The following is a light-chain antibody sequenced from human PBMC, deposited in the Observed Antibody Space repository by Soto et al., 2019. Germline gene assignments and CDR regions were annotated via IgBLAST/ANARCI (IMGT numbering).Light chain of an antibody. CDR3: AAWDDSLNGVV. V-gene: IGLV1-44*01. Sequence: QSVLTQPPSASGTPGQRVTISCSGSSSNIGSNTVNWYQQLPGTAPKLLLYSNNQRPSGVPDRFSGSKSGTSASLAISGLQSEDEADYYCAAWDDSLNGVVFGGGTKLTVL. CDR2: SNN. J-gene: IGLJ2*01. CDR1: SSNIGSNT.